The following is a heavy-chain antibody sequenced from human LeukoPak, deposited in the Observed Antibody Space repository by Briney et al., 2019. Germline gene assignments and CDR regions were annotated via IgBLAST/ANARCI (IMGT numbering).Heavy chain of an antibody. V-gene: IGHV3-72*01. D-gene: IGHD3-22*01. Sequence: PGGSLRLSCAASGFTLSDRYMDWVRQAPGKGLEWVGRTSNKVNSYTTYYAASVKGRFTISRGDSKNSLYLQMNSLNTEDTAVYYCAKDSGYGGYFDYWGQGALVTVSS. CDR2: TSNKVNSYTT. CDR3: AKDSGYGGYFDY. J-gene: IGHJ4*02. CDR1: GFTLSDRY.